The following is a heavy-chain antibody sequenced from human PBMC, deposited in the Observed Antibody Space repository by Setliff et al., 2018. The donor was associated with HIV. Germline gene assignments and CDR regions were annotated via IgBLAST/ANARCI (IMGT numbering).Heavy chain of an antibody. CDR1: GGSFGVYR. CDR3: ARDRHSSGLGSYGP. J-gene: IGHJ5*02. V-gene: IGHV4-4*07. CDR2: IDSSGTT. Sequence: PSETLSLTCTISGGSFGVYRWSWIRQSAGRGLEWIGRIDSSGTTDYKPSLKGRVAISVDTSRNRFSLRVTSVTAADTADYFCARDRHSSGLGSYGPWGPGILVTVSS. D-gene: IGHD3-10*01.